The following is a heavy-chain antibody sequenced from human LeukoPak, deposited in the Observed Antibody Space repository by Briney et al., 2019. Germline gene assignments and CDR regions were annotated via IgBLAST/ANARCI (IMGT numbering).Heavy chain of an antibody. V-gene: IGHV4-39*07. Sequence: SETLSLTCTVSGGSISRSIYYWGWIRQPLGKGLEWIGSIYYSGTTHYNPSLKSRVTMSVDTSKNQFSLKLSSVTAADTAVYYCARLSTVTTSFDYWGQGTLVTVSS. CDR3: ARLSTVTTSFDY. J-gene: IGHJ4*02. CDR1: GGSISRSIYY. D-gene: IGHD4-17*01. CDR2: IYYSGTT.